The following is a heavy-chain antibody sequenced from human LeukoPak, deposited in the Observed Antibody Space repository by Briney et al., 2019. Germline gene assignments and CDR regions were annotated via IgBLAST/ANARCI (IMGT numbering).Heavy chain of an antibody. J-gene: IGHJ4*02. Sequence: ASVKVSCKASGYTFTGYYMHWVRQAPGQGLEWMGWINPNSGGTNYAQKFQGRVTMTRDASMSAAYMELSRLTSDDTAVYYCARVSVGEDLDYWGQGTLVTVSS. D-gene: IGHD3-16*01. CDR2: INPNSGGT. CDR1: GYTFTGYY. CDR3: ARVSVGEDLDY. V-gene: IGHV1-2*02.